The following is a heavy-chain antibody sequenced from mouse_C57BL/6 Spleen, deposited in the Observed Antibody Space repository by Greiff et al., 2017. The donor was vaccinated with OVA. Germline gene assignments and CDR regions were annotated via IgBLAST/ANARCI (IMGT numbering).Heavy chain of an antibody. D-gene: IGHD3-2*02. CDR3: ARGGSSGHFDY. V-gene: IGHV1-54*01. J-gene: IGHJ2*01. CDR2: INPGSGGT. Sequence: QVQLQQSGAELVRPGTSVKVSCKASGYAFTNYLIEWVKQRPGQGLAWIGVINPGSGGTNYNEKFKGKATLTADKSSSTAYMQLSSLTSEDSAVYFCARGGSSGHFDYWGQGTTLTVSS. CDR1: GYAFTNYL.